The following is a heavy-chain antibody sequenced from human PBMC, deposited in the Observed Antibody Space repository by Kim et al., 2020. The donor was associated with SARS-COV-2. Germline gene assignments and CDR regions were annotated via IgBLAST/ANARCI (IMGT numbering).Heavy chain of an antibody. CDR2: ISSSGSTI. V-gene: IGHV3-11*01. J-gene: IGHJ5*02. CDR3: ARERSITIFGVVIIRWFDP. Sequence: GGSLRLSCAASGFTFSDYYMSWIRQAPGKGLEWVSYISSSGSTIYCADSVKGRFTISRDNAKNSLYLQMNSLRAEDTAVYYCARERSITIFGVVIIRWFDPWGQGTLVTVSS. D-gene: IGHD3-3*01. CDR1: GFTFSDYY.